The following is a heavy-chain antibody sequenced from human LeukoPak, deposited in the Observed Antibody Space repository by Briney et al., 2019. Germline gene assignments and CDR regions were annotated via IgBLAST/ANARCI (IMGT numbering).Heavy chain of an antibody. J-gene: IGHJ4*02. CDR1: GFTFSNYG. Sequence: GGSLRLSCAASGFTFSNYGMHWGRQAPGKGLEWVAVLWYDGSNQYYADSVKGRFTISRDSSKNTLYLQMNSLRAEDTAVYYCARVSSGWYYFDYWGQGTLVTVSS. V-gene: IGHV3-33*01. D-gene: IGHD6-19*01. CDR2: LWYDGSNQ. CDR3: ARVSSGWYYFDY.